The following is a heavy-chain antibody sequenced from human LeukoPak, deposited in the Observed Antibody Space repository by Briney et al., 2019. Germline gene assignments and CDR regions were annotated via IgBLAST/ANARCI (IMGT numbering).Heavy chain of an antibody. CDR3: ARDSGITMVRGVTYYYYYMDV. Sequence: SETLSLTCTVSGGSISSYYWSWIRQPAGKGLEWIGRIYTSGSTNYNPSLKSRVTMSVDTSKNQFSLKLSSVTAADTAVYYCARDSGITMVRGVTYYYYYMDVWGKGTTVTISS. V-gene: IGHV4-4*07. J-gene: IGHJ6*03. CDR2: IYTSGST. CDR1: GGSISSYY. D-gene: IGHD3-10*01.